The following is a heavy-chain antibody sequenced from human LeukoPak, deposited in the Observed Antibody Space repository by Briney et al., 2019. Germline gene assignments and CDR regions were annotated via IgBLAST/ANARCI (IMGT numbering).Heavy chain of an antibody. CDR2: IYHSGST. CDR3: ARASMYSSNEFDY. D-gene: IGHD6-13*01. J-gene: IGHJ4*02. V-gene: IGHV4-4*02. CDR1: GGSISSSNW. Sequence: SGTLSLTCAVSGGSISSSNWWSWVRQPPGKGLEWIGEIYHSGSTYYNPSLKSRVTISVDTSKNQFSLKLSSVTAADTAVYYCARASMYSSNEFDYWGQGTLVTVSS.